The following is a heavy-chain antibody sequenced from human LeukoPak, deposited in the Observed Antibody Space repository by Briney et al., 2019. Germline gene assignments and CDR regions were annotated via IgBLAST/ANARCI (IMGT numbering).Heavy chain of an antibody. CDR2: IHYTGST. D-gene: IGHD2-2*01. CDR3: ARARGQYQLLRGAYYYYYMDV. V-gene: IGHV4-59*12. J-gene: IGHJ6*03. CDR1: GGSIRSYS. Sequence: SETLSLTCTVSGGSIRSYSWSWIRQPPGKGLEWIGYIHYTGSTNYNPSLKSRVTISVDTSKNQFSLKLSSVTAADTAVYYCARARGQYQLLRGAYYYYYMDVWGKGTTVTVSS.